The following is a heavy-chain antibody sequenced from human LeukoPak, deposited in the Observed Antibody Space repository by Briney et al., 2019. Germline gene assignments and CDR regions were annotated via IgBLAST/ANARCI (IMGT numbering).Heavy chain of an antibody. V-gene: IGHV4-59*01. J-gene: IGHJ5*02. CDR2: IYYTGST. Sequence: KSSETLSLTCTVSGGSISYYYWTWIRQSPGKGLEWIGQIYYTGSTYYNPSLKRRVTISVDTPRNQFSLNLTSVTAADTAVYYCARGGTYNDILSFDPWGQGTLVTVSS. D-gene: IGHD3-9*01. CDR3: ARGGTYNDILSFDP. CDR1: GGSISYYY.